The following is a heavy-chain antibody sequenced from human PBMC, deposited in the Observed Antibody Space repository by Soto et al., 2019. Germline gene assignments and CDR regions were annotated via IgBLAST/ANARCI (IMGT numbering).Heavy chain of an antibody. CDR1: GFPFTTFD. D-gene: IGHD2-15*01. CDR2: VSGRDGST. Sequence: GGSLRLSCAASGFPFTTFDMSWARQAPGKGLEWVSVVSGRDGSTSYADSLKGRFTISKDSPKTTLYLQLNSLRPEDTALYYCEKGGWLDFWARGSLVTVSS. J-gene: IGHJ4*02. V-gene: IGHV3-23*01. CDR3: EKGGWLDF.